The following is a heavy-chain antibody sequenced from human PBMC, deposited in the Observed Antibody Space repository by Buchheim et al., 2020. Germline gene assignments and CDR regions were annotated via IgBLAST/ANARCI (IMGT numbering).Heavy chain of an antibody. CDR1: GFTFSSYG. CDR3: ARGGWFGELLSDLDY. V-gene: IGHV3-33*01. Sequence: QVQLVESGGGVVQPGRSLRLSCAASGFTFSSYGMHWVRQAPGKGLEWVAVIWYDGSNKYYADSVKGRFNISRDNSKNTLYLQMNSLRAEDTAVYYCARGGWFGELLSDLDYWGQGTL. CDR2: IWYDGSNK. J-gene: IGHJ4*02. D-gene: IGHD3-10*01.